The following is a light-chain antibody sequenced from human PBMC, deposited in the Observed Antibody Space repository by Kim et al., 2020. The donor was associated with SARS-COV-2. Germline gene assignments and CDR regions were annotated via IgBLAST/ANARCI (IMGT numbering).Light chain of an antibody. Sequence: QGGTARMTCGGDDIGIRNVHWYQQKPGQAPLLVIYYDNGRPSGIPERFSGSNSGNTATLTISRVEAGDEADYYCQVWDTRSDSGVFGGGTQLTVL. CDR3: QVWDTRSDSGV. J-gene: IGLJ3*02. CDR1: DIGIRN. CDR2: YDN. V-gene: IGLV3-21*04.